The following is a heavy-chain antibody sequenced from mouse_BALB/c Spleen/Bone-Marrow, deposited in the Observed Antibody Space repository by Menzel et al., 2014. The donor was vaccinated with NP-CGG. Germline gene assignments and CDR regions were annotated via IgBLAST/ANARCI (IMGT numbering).Heavy chain of an antibody. CDR2: ISSGSNTI. V-gene: IGHV5-17*02. J-gene: IGHJ3*01. Sequence: EVQGVESGGGLVQPGGSRKLSCAAPGFTFSSFGMHWIRQAPEKGLEWVAYISSGSNTIYYEDTVKGRFTISRDNPKNTLFLQMTSLRSEDTAMYYCARRGTMITAGPFAYWGQGTLVTVSA. CDR3: ARRGTMITAGPFAY. CDR1: GFTFSSFG. D-gene: IGHD2-4*01.